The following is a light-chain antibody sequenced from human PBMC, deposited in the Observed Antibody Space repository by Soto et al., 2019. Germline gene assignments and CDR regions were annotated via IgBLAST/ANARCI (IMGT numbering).Light chain of an antibody. CDR2: KAS. CDR1: QSISFW. Sequence: DSQMTQYPSTLSASVGDRVTITCRASQSISFWLAWYQQKPGKAPKLLISKASTLQSGVPPRFSGSGYGTEFTLTISSLQPDDFATYYCQQYERYPMTFGGGTKVDI. J-gene: IGKJ4*01. CDR3: QQYERYPMT. V-gene: IGKV1-5*03.